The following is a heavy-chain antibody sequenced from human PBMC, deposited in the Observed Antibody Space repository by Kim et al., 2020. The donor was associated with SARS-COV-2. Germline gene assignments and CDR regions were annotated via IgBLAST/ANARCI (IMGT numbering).Heavy chain of an antibody. J-gene: IGHJ4*02. CDR1: GYTFTSYY. CDR2: INPSGGST. Sequence: ASVKVSCKASGYTFTSYYMHWVRQAPGQGLEWMGIINPSGGSTSYAQKFQGRVTMTRDTSTSTVYMELSSLRSEDTAVYYCARDPPYCSGGSCYGSTFDYWGQGTLVTVSS. D-gene: IGHD2-15*01. V-gene: IGHV1-46*01. CDR3: ARDPPYCSGGSCYGSTFDY.